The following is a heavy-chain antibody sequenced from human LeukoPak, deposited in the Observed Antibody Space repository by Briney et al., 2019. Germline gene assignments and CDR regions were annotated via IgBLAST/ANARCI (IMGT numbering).Heavy chain of an antibody. CDR1: GFTFSSYA. D-gene: IGHD3-22*01. Sequence: GGSLRLSCAASGFTFSSYAMSWVRQAPGKGLEWVSAISGSGGSTYYADSVKGRFTISRDNSKNTLYLQMNSLRAEDTAVYYCAKAHYCDSSGYYYVLGYWGQGTLVTVSS. CDR2: ISGSGGST. J-gene: IGHJ4*02. V-gene: IGHV3-23*01. CDR3: AKAHYCDSSGYYYVLGY.